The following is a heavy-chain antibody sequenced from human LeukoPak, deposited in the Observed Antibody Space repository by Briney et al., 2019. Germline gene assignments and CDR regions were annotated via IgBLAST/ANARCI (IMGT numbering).Heavy chain of an antibody. Sequence: EASVKVSCKASGYTFTSFGISWVRQAPGQGLEWMGWSSAYNGNTKSAQKFQGRVIMTTDTSTNTAYMELRSLRSDDTAVFYCVRDLGVDTSMIFFDYWGQGTLVTVSS. CDR2: SSAYNGNT. V-gene: IGHV1-18*01. CDR3: VRDLGVDTSMIFFDY. CDR1: GYTFTSFG. D-gene: IGHD5-18*01. J-gene: IGHJ4*02.